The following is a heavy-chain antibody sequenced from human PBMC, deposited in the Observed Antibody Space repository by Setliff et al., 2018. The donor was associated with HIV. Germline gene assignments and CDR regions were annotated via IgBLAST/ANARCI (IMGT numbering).Heavy chain of an antibody. D-gene: IGHD3-10*01. Sequence: PGGSLRLSCAASGFTVSSNYMNWVRQAPGKGLEWVSILYGTGGTYYADSVKGRFTISRDSSKSTLYLQMNSLRAEDTAVYYCARDAGAPGRGNPLDYWGQGTLVTVSS. CDR2: LYGTGGT. V-gene: IGHV3-53*01. CDR1: GFTVSSNY. J-gene: IGHJ4*02. CDR3: ARDAGAPGRGNPLDY.